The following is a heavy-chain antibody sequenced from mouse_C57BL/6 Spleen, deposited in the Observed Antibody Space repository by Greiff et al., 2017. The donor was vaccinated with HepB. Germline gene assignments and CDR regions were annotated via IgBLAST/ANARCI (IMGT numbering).Heavy chain of an antibody. V-gene: IGHV1-82*01. CDR1: GYAFSSSW. D-gene: IGHD2-2*01. CDR3: ARDGYDEDWYFDV. CDR2: IYPGDGDT. J-gene: IGHJ1*03. Sequence: QVQLKESGPELVKPGASVKISCKASGYAFSSSWMNWVKQRPGKGLEWIGRIYPGDGDTNYNGKFKGKATLTADKSSSTAYMQLSSLTSEDSAVYFCARDGYDEDWYFDVWGTGTTVTVSS.